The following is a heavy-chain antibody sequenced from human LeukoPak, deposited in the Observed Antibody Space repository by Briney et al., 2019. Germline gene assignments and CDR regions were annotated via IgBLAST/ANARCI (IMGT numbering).Heavy chain of an antibody. V-gene: IGHV3-74*01. CDR1: GFSFSGHW. CDR2: ISPTGSTT. CDR3: TRVGYIDEGIDY. D-gene: IGHD5-24*01. J-gene: IGHJ4*02. Sequence: GGSLRLSCTASGFSFSGHWMHWARQLPGKGLVWVSRISPTGSTTSYADSVKGRFTISRDNAKISLYLQMNSLRAEDTAIYYCTRVGYIDEGIDYWGQGTLVTVSS.